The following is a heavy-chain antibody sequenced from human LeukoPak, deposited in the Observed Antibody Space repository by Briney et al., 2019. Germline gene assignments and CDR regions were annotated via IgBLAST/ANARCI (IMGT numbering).Heavy chain of an antibody. CDR3: AKDYAAAGTGGWFDP. J-gene: IGHJ5*02. CDR1: GFTFSSYA. V-gene: IGHV3-23*01. D-gene: IGHD6-13*01. Sequence: GGSLRLSCAASGFTFSSYAMSWVRQAPGKGLEWVSAISGSGGSTYYADSVKGRFTISRDNSKNTLYLQMNSLRAEDTAVYYCAKDYAAAGTGGWFDPWGQGTLVTVSS. CDR2: ISGSGGST.